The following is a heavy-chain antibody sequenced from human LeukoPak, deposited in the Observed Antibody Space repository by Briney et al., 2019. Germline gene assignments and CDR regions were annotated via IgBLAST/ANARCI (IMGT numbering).Heavy chain of an antibody. Sequence: SETLSLTCTVSGGSISSHYWSWIRQPPGKGLEWIGYIHYSGSTTYDPSLKRRVTISVDTSKNQFSLRLSSVTAADTAVYYCARGGSNFDYWGQGTLVTVSS. J-gene: IGHJ4*02. CDR2: IHYSGST. V-gene: IGHV4-59*11. CDR3: ARGGSNFDY. CDR1: GGSISSHY.